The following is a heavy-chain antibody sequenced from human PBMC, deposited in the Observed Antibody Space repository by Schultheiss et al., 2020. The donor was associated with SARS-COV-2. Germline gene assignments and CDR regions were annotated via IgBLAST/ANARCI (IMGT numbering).Heavy chain of an antibody. CDR3: ASAIRYCRSTSCYNHYDYYMDV. V-gene: IGHV4-59*08. Sequence: SETLSLTCTVSGGSISSYYWGWIRQPPGKGLEWIGYIYYSGSTNYNPSLKSRVTISVDTSKNQFSLKLSSVTAADTAVYYCASAIRYCRSTSCYNHYDYYMDVWGKGTTVTVSS. CDR1: GGSISSYY. J-gene: IGHJ6*03. CDR2: IYYSGST. D-gene: IGHD2-2*02.